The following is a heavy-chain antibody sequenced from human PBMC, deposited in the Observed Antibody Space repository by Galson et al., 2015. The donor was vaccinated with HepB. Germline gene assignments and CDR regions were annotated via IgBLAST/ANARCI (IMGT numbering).Heavy chain of an antibody. CDR1: GFTFRSYA. V-gene: IGHV3-23*01. CDR2: VSGTGGTT. Sequence: SLRLSCAASGFTFRSYAMSWVRQVPGKGLEWVPVVSGTGGTTHYADSVRGRFTVSRDNSKNTLYLQMNSLRAEDTAVYYCAKDPFSYYGSGEADSWGQGTLVTVSS. CDR3: AKDPFSYYGSGEADS. D-gene: IGHD3-10*01. J-gene: IGHJ4*02.